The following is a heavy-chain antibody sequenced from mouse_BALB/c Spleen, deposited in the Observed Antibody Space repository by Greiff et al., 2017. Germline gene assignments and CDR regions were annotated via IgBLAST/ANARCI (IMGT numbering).Heavy chain of an antibody. Sequence: EVQLQESGPGLVKPSQSLSLTCSVTGYSITSGYYWNWIRQFPGNKLEWMGYISYDGSNNYNPSLKNRISITRDTSKNQFFLKLNSVTTEDTATYYCAREDGNFFAYWGQGTLVTVSA. CDR3: AREDGNFFAY. J-gene: IGHJ3*01. D-gene: IGHD2-1*01. CDR1: GYSITSGYY. V-gene: IGHV3-6*02. CDR2: ISYDGSN.